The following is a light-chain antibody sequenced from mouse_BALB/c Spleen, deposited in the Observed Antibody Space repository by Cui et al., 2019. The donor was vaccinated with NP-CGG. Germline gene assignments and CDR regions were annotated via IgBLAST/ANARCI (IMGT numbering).Light chain of an antibody. V-gene: IGLV1*01. Sequence: SVMTQESALTTSSGETVTLTCRSSTGAVTTSNYSNWVQEKPDHLFTGLIGGTNNRAPGVPARFSGSLIGEKAALTITGAQTEDEAIYFCALWYSNHWVFGGGTKLTVL. CDR3: ALWYSNHWV. CDR2: GTN. J-gene: IGLJ1*01. CDR1: TGAVTTSNY.